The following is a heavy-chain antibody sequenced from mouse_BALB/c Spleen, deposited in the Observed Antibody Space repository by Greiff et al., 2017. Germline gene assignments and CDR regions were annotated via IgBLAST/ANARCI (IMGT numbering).Heavy chain of an antibody. CDR3: ARYGYDGAGFAY. J-gene: IGHJ3*01. Sequence: LQQPGAELVKPGASVKMSCKASGYTFTSYNMHWVKQTPGQGLEWIGAIYPGNGDTSYNQKFKGKATLTADKSSSTAYMQLSSLTSEDSAVYYCARYGYDGAGFAYWGQGTLVSVSA. CDR2: IYPGNGDT. D-gene: IGHD2-2*01. V-gene: IGHV1-12*01. CDR1: GYTFTSYN.